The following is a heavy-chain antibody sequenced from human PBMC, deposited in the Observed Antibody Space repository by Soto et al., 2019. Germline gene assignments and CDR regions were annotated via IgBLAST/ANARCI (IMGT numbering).Heavy chain of an antibody. V-gene: IGHV3-23*01. CDR2: ISGTGGIT. D-gene: IGHD3-16*01. J-gene: IGHJ6*02. CDR3: AKKETVLSHYNYDDGMDV. CDR1: GFTFSSYA. Sequence: EVQLLESGGGLVQPGGSLRLSCAASGFTFSSYAMNWVRQAPGKGLEWVSVISGTGGITYHADSVKGRFTISRDNSKNTLYLQMDSLRAEDTAVYSCAKKETVLSHYNYDDGMDVWGQGTTVTVSS.